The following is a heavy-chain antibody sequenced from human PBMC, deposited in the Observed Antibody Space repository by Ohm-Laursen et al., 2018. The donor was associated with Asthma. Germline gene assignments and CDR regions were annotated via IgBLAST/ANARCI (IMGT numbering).Heavy chain of an antibody. CDR2: MSYRGGI. V-gene: IGHV4-59*02. D-gene: IGHD3-9*01. CDR1: GASVGDSTWS. Sequence: GTLSLTCAVSGASVGDSTWSWSWVRQPPGKELQFIAYMSYRGGINYNPSLQSRVTLSIDTSKNQVSLRLISVTAADSALYFCARLDWVQSMFDSWGQRNLVTVSS. CDR3: ARLDWVQSMFDS. J-gene: IGHJ4*02.